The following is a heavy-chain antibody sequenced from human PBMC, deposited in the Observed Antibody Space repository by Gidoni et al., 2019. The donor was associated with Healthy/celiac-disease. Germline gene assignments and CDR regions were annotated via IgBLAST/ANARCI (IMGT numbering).Heavy chain of an antibody. V-gene: IGHV4-34*01. Sequence: QVQLQQWGAGLLKPSETLSLTCAVYGGSFSGYYWSWIRQPPGKGLEWIGEINHSGSTNYNPSLKSRVTISVDTSKNQFSLKLSSVTAADTAVYYCARGLSRSGVVPAAIRGYGMDVWGQGTTVTVSS. CDR1: GGSFSGYY. CDR2: INHSGST. D-gene: IGHD2-2*01. CDR3: ARGLSRSGVVPAAIRGYGMDV. J-gene: IGHJ6*02.